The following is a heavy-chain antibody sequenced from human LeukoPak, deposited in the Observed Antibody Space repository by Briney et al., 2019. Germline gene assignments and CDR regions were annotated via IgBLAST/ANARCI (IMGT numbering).Heavy chain of an antibody. D-gene: IGHD6-6*01. V-gene: IGHV3-21*01. CDR1: GFTFNTYS. CDR2: ISSGSSYI. J-gene: IGHJ4*02. CDR3: ARADDSSSGYFDY. Sequence: PGGSLRLSCAASGFTFNTYSMNWVRQAPGKGLEWVSSISSGSSYIYYADSVKGRFTISRDNAKNSLYLQMDCLRAEDTAVYYCARADDSSSGYFDYWGQGTLVTVSS.